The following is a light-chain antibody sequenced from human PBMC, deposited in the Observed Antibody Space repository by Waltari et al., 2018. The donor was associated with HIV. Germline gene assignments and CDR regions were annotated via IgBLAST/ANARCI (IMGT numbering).Light chain of an antibody. V-gene: IGLV2-14*01. CDR2: EVS. J-gene: IGLJ1*01. CDR3: SSYTSSSTLYV. Sequence: QSALTQPASVSGSPGQSITISCTGTSSDVGGYNYVSWYQQHPGKAPKLMISEVSNRPSGVTNRFSGSKSGNTASLTISGLQVKDEADYYCSSYTSSSTLYVFGTGTKVTVL. CDR1: SSDVGGYNY.